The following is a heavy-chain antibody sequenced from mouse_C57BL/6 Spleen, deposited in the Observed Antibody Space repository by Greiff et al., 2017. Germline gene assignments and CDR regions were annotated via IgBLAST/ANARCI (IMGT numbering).Heavy chain of an antibody. CDR3: ARCYGSSHWYFDV. Sequence: QVQLQQPGAELVMPGASVKLSCKASGYTFTSYWMHWVKQRPGQGLEWIGEIDPSDSYTNYNQKFKGKSTLTVDKSPSTAYMQLSSLTSEDSAVYYCARCYGSSHWYFDVWGTGTTVTVSS. J-gene: IGHJ1*03. CDR1: GYTFTSYW. CDR2: IDPSDSYT. V-gene: IGHV1-69*01. D-gene: IGHD1-1*01.